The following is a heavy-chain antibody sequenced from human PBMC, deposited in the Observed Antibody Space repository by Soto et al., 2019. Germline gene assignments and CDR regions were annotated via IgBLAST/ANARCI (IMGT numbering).Heavy chain of an antibody. V-gene: IGHV4-34*01. J-gene: IGHJ4*02. D-gene: IGHD6-19*01. Sequence: SETLSLTCAVYGGSFSGYYWSWIRQPPGKGLEWIGEINHSGSTNYNPWLKSRVTISVETSKNQFSLKLSSVTAADTAVYYCARYTGIPVAGTAFDYGGQGTLVTVSS. CDR2: INHSGST. CDR1: GGSFSGYY. CDR3: ARYTGIPVAGTAFDY.